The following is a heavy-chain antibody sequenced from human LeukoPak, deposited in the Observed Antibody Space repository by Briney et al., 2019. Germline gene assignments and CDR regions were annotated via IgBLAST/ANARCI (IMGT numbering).Heavy chain of an antibody. D-gene: IGHD3-10*01. CDR2: INTYNGHT. CDR3: ARDGITMVRGVIPPPY. V-gene: IGHV1-18*01. J-gene: IGHJ4*02. CDR1: GGTFSIYA. Sequence: ASVKVSSKASGGTFSIYAISWVRQAPGQGLEWMAWINTYNGHTYFPQKVQGRVTLTIDTSTSTAYMELRSLRSDDTAIYYGARDGITMVRGVIPPPYWGQGTLVTVSS.